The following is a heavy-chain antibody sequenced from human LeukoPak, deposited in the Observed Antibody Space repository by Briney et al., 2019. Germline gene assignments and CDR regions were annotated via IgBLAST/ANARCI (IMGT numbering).Heavy chain of an antibody. CDR2: ISTSSSYI. V-gene: IGHV3-21*01. CDR3: ARGASVVAGNDNAFDI. Sequence: KAGGSLRLSCAASGFTFSSYSMNWVRQAPGKGLEWVSSISTSSSYIYYADSVKGRFTISRDNAKKSLYLQMNSLRGDDTAVYYCARGASVVAGNDNAFDIWGPGTMVTVSS. D-gene: IGHD6-19*01. CDR1: GFTFSSYS. J-gene: IGHJ3*02.